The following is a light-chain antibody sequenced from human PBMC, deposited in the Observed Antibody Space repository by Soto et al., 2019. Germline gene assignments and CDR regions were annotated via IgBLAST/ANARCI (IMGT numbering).Light chain of an antibody. Sequence: QLVLTQSPSASASLGASVKLTCTLSSGHSSYAIAWHQQQPEKGPRYLRKLDSDGSHTKGDAIPDRFSGSSSGAERYLTISSLQSEDEADYYCQTWGTGSHVVFGGGTKLTVL. CDR1: SGHSSYA. J-gene: IGLJ2*01. V-gene: IGLV4-69*01. CDR2: LDSDGSH. CDR3: QTWGTGSHVV.